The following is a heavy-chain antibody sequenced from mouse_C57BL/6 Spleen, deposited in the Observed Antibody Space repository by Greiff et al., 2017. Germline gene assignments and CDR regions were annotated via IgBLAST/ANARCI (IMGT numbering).Heavy chain of an antibody. Sequence: EVHLVESGAELVRPGSSVKMSCKTSGYTFTSYGINWVKQRPGQGLEWIGYIYIGNGYTEYNEKFKGKATLTSDTSSSTAYMQLSSLTSEDSAIYFCARSYGYERGDYYAMDYWGQGTSVTVSS. CDR1: GYTFTSYG. CDR2: IYIGNGYT. CDR3: ARSYGYERGDYYAMDY. V-gene: IGHV1-58*01. J-gene: IGHJ4*01. D-gene: IGHD2-2*01.